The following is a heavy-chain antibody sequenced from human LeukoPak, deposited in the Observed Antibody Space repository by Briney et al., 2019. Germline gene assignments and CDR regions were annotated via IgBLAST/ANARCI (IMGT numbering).Heavy chain of an antibody. CDR2: ISHRGTT. CDR3: TRERSGTIVDD. D-gene: IGHD1-1*01. V-gene: IGHV4-38-2*02. Sequence: PSETLSLTCAVSGYFVSAGYYWGWIRHSPGKGLAWIGSISHRGTTYHNPSLKSRVIMSLDTSTNQFSLSLASVTAADTATYYCTRERSGTIVDDWGQGTLVTVSS. J-gene: IGHJ4*02. CDR1: GYFVSAGYY.